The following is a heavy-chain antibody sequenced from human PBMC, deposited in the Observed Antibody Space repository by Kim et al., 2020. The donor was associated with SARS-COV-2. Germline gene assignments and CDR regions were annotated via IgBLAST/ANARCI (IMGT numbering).Heavy chain of an antibody. Sequence: GGSLRLSCAASGFTFSSYAMSWVRQAPGKGLEWVSAISGSGGSTYYADSVKGRFTISRDNSKNTLYLQMNSLRAEDTAVYYCAKGVFVFGLHSSGWYGELRDYWGQGTLVTVSS. CDR3: AKGVFVFGLHSSGWYGELRDY. CDR1: GFTFSSYA. J-gene: IGHJ4*02. CDR2: ISGSGGST. D-gene: IGHD6-19*01. V-gene: IGHV3-23*01.